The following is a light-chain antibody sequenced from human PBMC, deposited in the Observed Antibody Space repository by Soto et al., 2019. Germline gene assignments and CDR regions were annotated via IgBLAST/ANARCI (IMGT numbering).Light chain of an antibody. J-gene: IGKJ1*01. CDR1: QSISSW. Sequence: DIQMTQSPSTLSASVGDRVTIACRASQSISSWLAWYQQKPGKAPKLLIYKASSLESGIPSRFSGSGSGTEFTLTISSLQPDDFATYYGQQFDNYSPTFGQGTRVESK. V-gene: IGKV1-5*03. CDR2: KAS. CDR3: QQFDNYSPT.